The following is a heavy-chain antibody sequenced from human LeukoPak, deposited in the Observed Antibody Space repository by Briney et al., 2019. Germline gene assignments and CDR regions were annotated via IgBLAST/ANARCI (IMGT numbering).Heavy chain of an antibody. CDR3: ARHETFLWFGEPSRGALDY. Sequence: PSETLSLTCTVSGGSISSSSYYWGWIRQPPGKGLEWIGSIYYSGSTYYNPSLKSRVTISVDTSKNQVSLKLSSVTAADTAVYYCARHETFLWFGEPSRGALDYWGQGTLVTVSS. CDR2: IYYSGST. CDR1: GGSISSSSYY. V-gene: IGHV4-39*01. D-gene: IGHD3-10*01. J-gene: IGHJ4*02.